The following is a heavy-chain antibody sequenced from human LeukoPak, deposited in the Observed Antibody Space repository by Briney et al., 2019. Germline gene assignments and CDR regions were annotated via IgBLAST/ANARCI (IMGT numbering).Heavy chain of an antibody. V-gene: IGHV4-59*01. Sequence: SETLSLTCTVSGGSISSYYWSWLRQPPGKGLEWIGYIYYSGSTNYNPSLKSRVTISVDTSKNQFSLKLSSVTAADTAVYYCARSSSSGWYYFDYWGQGTLVTVSS. CDR3: ARSSSSGWYYFDY. CDR2: IYYSGST. D-gene: IGHD6-19*01. CDR1: GGSISSYY. J-gene: IGHJ4*02.